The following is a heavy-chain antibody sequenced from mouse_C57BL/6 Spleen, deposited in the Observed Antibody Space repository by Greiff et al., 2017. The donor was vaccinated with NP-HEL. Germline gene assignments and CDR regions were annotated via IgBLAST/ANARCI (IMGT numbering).Heavy chain of an antibody. CDR3: ARSLLRPSYAMDY. CDR2: IYPGSGST. D-gene: IGHD1-1*01. Sequence: VQLQQPGAELVKPGASVKMSCKASGYTFTSYWITWVKQRPGQGLEWIGDIYPGSGSTNYNEKFKSKATLTVDTSSSTAYMQLSSLTSEDSAVYYCARSLLRPSYAMDYWGQGTSVTVSS. CDR1: GYTFTSYW. V-gene: IGHV1-55*01. J-gene: IGHJ4*01.